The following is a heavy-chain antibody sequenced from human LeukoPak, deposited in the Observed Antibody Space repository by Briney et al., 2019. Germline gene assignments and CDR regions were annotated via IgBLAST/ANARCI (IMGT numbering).Heavy chain of an antibody. D-gene: IGHD3-22*01. CDR3: ALYEVVVIKDDAFDI. J-gene: IGHJ3*02. Sequence: GGSLRLSCAASGFTFTNYWMSWVRQAPGKGLELVANIKQDRREEYYVDSVKGRFTISRDNAKNSLYLQMNSLRAEDTAVYYCALYEVVVIKDDAFDIWGQGTMVTVSS. CDR1: GFTFTNYW. V-gene: IGHV3-7*01. CDR2: IKQDRREE.